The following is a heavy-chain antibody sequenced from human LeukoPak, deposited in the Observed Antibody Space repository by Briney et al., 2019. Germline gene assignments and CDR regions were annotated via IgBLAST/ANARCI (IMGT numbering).Heavy chain of an antibody. Sequence: GGSLRLSCAASGFTFSSNYMSWVRQAPGKGLEWVSVIYSGGSTYYADSVKGRFTISRDNSKNTLYLQMNSLRAEDTAVYYCARDRGVAAAGQNYYYYYGMDVWGQGTTVTVSS. CDR3: ARDRGVAAAGQNYYYYYGMDV. CDR2: IYSGGST. J-gene: IGHJ6*02. V-gene: IGHV3-66*01. D-gene: IGHD6-13*01. CDR1: GFTFSSNY.